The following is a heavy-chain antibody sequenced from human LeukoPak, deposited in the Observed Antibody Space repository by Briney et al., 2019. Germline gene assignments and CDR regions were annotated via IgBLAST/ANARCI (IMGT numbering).Heavy chain of an antibody. V-gene: IGHV1-18*04. CDR2: ISAYNGDT. CDR1: GYTFNSHG. CDR3: ARGSKFMTTVEGYYFDY. D-gene: IGHD4-23*01. Sequence: GASVKVSCKASGYTFNSHGISWVRQAPGQGLEWMGWISAYNGDTNYAQKFQGRVTLTRNTSISTAYMELSSLRSEDTAVYYCARGSKFMTTVEGYYFDYWGQGTLVTVSS. J-gene: IGHJ4*02.